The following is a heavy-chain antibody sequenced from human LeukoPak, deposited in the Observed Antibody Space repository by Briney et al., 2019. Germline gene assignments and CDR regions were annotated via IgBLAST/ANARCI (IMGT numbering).Heavy chain of an antibody. CDR3: TRDQTPYY. CDR2: IRSEIYGGTP. Sequence: GGSLRLSCTASGFTFGDYAMTWVRQAPGKGLEWVGFIRSEIYGGTPEYAASVKGRFTISRDDSKGVAYLQMNSLKTEDTAVYYCTRDQTPYYWGQGTLVTVSS. J-gene: IGHJ4*02. CDR1: GFTFGDYA. V-gene: IGHV3-49*04.